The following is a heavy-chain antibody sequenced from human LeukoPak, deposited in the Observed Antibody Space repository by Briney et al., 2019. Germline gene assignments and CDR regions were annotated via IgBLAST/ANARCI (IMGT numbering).Heavy chain of an antibody. CDR3: ARRPGNAFDI. D-gene: IGHD1-26*01. J-gene: IGHJ3*02. CDR1: GGSLRSSRYY. V-gene: IGHV4-39*01. CDR2: IYYSGST. Sequence: SGAPSPPRPVPGGSLRSSRYYLGGVRQPPREGLEWIGSIYYSGSTYYNPSLKSRVTIFVDTAKNQFSLKLSSVTAADTAVYYCARRPGNAFDIWGQGTMVTVSS.